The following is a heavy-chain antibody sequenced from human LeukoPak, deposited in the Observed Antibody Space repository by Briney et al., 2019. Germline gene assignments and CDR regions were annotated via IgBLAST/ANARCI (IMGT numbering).Heavy chain of an antibody. Sequence: GESLKISCQGSEYTFTHFWIAWVRQMPGEGLEWMGIIYPGDSDTRYSPSFQGQVTISADKSISTAYLQWSSLKASDTAMYYCALSGRGSSTNWFDPWGQGTLVTVSS. D-gene: IGHD6-13*01. CDR3: ALSGRGSSTNWFDP. CDR1: EYTFTHFW. V-gene: IGHV5-51*01. J-gene: IGHJ5*02. CDR2: IYPGDSDT.